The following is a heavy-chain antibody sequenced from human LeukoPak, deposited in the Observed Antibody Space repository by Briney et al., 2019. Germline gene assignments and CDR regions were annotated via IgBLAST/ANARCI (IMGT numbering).Heavy chain of an antibody. CDR2: IWYDGTDK. V-gene: IGHV3-33*06. CDR1: GFTFSSYG. J-gene: IGHJ4*02. Sequence: PGRSLRLTCAASGFTFSSYGMHWVRQGPGKGLEWVTFIWYDGTDKNYADSVKGRFTISRDNSKNTLYLQMNSLRAEDTAVYYCAKSISRLWFGELAGGWGQGTLVTVSS. D-gene: IGHD3-10*01. CDR3: AKSISRLWFGELAGG.